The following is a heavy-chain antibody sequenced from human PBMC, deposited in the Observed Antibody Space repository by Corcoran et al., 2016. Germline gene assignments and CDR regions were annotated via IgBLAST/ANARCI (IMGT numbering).Heavy chain of an antibody. D-gene: IGHD3-16*02. V-gene: IGHV1-46*01. Sequence: QVQLVQSGAEVKKPGASVKVSCKASGYTFTSYYMHWVRQAPGQGLEWMGIINPSGGSTSYAKKFQGRVTMTRDTSTSAVYMELSSLRSEDTAVYYCARDRRRDDYVWVSYLPPLYYYYGMDVWGQGTTVTVSS. CDR3: ARDRRRDDYVWVSYLPPLYYYYGMDV. J-gene: IGHJ6*02. CDR1: GYTFTSYY. CDR2: INPSGGST.